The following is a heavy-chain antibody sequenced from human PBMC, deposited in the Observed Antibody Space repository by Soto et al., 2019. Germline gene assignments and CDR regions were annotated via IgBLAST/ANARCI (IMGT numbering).Heavy chain of an antibody. V-gene: IGHV3-30*03. D-gene: IGHD2-2*01. J-gene: IGHJ6*02. CDR3: ARVVVPAAMDYYYGMDV. Sequence: GGSLRLSCAASGFTFSDYGMHWVRQAPGKGLEWVAVISYDGSNKYYADSVKGRFTISRDNSKNTLYLQMNSLRAEDTAVYYCARVVVPAAMDYYYGMDVWGQGTTVTVSS. CDR2: ISYDGSNK. CDR1: GFTFSDYG.